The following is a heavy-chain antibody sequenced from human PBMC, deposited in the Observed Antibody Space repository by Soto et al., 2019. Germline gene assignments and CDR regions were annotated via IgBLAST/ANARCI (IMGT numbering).Heavy chain of an antibody. V-gene: IGHV3-48*03. D-gene: IGHD3-10*01. J-gene: IGHJ3*01. CDR3: ARDRGGDVGQFLFPDGFDL. Sequence: PGGSLRLSCAASGFSFSSYEMNWVRQAPGKGLEWISYIGGSGGTKYSADSVKGRFIISRDNAQNSPYLQMNSLRVEDTAVYYCARDRGGDVGQFLFPDGFDLWGQGTMVTVSS. CDR1: GFSFSSYE. CDR2: IGGSGGTK.